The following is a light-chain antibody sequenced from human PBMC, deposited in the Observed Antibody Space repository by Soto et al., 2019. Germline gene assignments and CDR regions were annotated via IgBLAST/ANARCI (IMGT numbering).Light chain of an antibody. Sequence: DSQMTQSPSSVSASVGDRVTITGLASQGISSWLAWYQQKPGKDTKLLIYAASSLQSGVQSRFSGSGSGTDFTLTIRSLQPEDFATYYCKKANSFPLTFGGGNTGDI. V-gene: IGKV1-12*01. CDR2: AAS. J-gene: IGKJ4*01. CDR1: QGISSW. CDR3: KKANSFPLT.